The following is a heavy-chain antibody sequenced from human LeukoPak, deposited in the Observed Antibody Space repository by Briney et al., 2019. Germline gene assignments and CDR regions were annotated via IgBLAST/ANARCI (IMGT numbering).Heavy chain of an antibody. V-gene: IGHV4-34*01. J-gene: IGHJ4*02. Sequence: SETLSLTCDVYGGSFSDHYWSWIRQPPGQGLEWIGEINHSGSAKYNPSLKSRVTISVDTSKNQFSLEVTSVTAADTAVYYCGPFGGYSGYDLGYWGQGTLVTVSS. CDR1: GGSFSDHY. CDR3: GPFGGYSGYDLGY. CDR2: INHSGSA. D-gene: IGHD5-12*01.